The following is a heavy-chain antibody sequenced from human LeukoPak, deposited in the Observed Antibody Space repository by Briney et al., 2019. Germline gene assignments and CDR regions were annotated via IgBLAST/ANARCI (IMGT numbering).Heavy chain of an antibody. CDR2: ISWDGGST. J-gene: IGHJ4*02. CDR1: GFTFDDYT. D-gene: IGHD2-15*01. V-gene: IGHV3-43*01. CDR3: AKEDRRIFDY. Sequence: PGGSLRLSCAASGFTFDDYTMHWVRQAPGKGLEWVSLISWDGGSTYYADSVKGRFTISRDNSKNTLYLQMNSLRAEDTAVYYCAKEDRRIFDYWGQGTLVTVSS.